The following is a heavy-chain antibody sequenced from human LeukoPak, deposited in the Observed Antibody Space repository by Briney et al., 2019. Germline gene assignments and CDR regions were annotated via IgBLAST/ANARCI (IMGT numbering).Heavy chain of an antibody. CDR1: GGSISSSSYY. V-gene: IGHV4-39*07. J-gene: IGHJ3*02. CDR3: ARVPWDSSGYYYGNDAFDI. Sequence: SETLSLTCTVSGGSISSSSYYWGWIRQPPGKGLEWIGSIYYSGSTYYNPSLKSRVTISVDRSKNQFSLKLSSVTAADTAVYYCARVPWDSSGYYYGNDAFDIWGQGTMVTVSS. D-gene: IGHD3-22*01. CDR2: IYYSGST.